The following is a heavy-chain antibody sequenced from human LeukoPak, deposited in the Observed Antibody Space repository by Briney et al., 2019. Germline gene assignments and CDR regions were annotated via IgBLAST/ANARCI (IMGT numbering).Heavy chain of an antibody. J-gene: IGHJ4*02. V-gene: IGHV1-8*01. D-gene: IGHD3-10*01. CDR3: ARGPIHASGSYFDY. CDR1: GYTFISFD. Sequence: GASVKVSCKASGYTFISFDINWVRQAPGRGLEWMGWMNPHSGNTGYAPKFQGRVTMTRDTSISTAYMELSSLRSEDTAVYYCARGPIHASGSYFDYWGQGTLVTVSS. CDR2: MNPHSGNT.